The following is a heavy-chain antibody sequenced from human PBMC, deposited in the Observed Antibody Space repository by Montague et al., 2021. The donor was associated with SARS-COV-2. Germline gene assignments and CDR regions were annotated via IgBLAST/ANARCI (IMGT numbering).Heavy chain of an antibody. V-gene: IGHV4-31*03. Sequence: TLSLTCTVYGGSISYGGYFWNWIRQHPGKGLDWNGYIDKSGTTQHNPSLKSRVSLSVDTSKNQFSLNLRTATAADTAFYYCARDLGGIDVWGQGTTVIVSS. CDR3: ARDLGGIDV. CDR2: IDKSGTT. CDR1: GGSISYGGYF. D-gene: IGHD3-10*01. J-gene: IGHJ6*02.